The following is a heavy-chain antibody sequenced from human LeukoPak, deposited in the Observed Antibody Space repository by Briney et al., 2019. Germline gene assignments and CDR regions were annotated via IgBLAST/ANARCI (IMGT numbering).Heavy chain of an antibody. CDR3: ARAGCSSTSCYAPFDY. Sequence: SETLSLTCTVSGGSISSYYWSWIRQPPGKGLEWIGYIYYSGSTNYNPSLKSRVTISVDTSKNQFSLKLSSVTAADTAVYYCARAGCSSTSCYAPFDYWGQGTLVTVSS. CDR2: IYYSGST. J-gene: IGHJ4*02. V-gene: IGHV4-59*08. CDR1: GGSISSYY. D-gene: IGHD2-2*01.